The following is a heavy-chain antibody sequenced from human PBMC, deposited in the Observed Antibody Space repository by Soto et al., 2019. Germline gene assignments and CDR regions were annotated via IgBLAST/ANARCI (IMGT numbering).Heavy chain of an antibody. CDR2: IKQDGSEK. Sequence: EVQLVESGGVLVQPGGSLRLSCAASGFTFSSYWMNWVRQAPGKGLEWVANIKQDGSEKYYVDSVKGRFTISRDNTKNSLDLQMNSLRAEDTAVYYCAREQLQVVIPDYWGQGALVTVSS. CDR3: AREQLQVVIPDY. J-gene: IGHJ4*02. V-gene: IGHV3-7*01. D-gene: IGHD6-13*01. CDR1: GFTFSSYW.